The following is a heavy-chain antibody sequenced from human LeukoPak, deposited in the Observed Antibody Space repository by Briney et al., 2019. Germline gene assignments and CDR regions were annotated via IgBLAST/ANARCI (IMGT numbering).Heavy chain of an antibody. Sequence: GGSLRLSCAASNFTFGSYGMNWVRHVPGKGLEWVAYISYDGSDKYYTDSVKGRFTISRDNAKNSLYLQMNSLRAEDTAIYYCAKDRGYSSSRGAFHIWGQGTMVTVSS. J-gene: IGHJ3*02. CDR2: ISYDGSDK. CDR3: AKDRGYSSSRGAFHI. V-gene: IGHV3-30*02. D-gene: IGHD6-13*01. CDR1: NFTFGSYG.